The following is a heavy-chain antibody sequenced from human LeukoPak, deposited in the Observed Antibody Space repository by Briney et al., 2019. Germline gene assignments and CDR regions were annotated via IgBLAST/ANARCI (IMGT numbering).Heavy chain of an antibody. Sequence: GRSLRLSCEGSGYTFSYYFMYWVRQAPGKELEWVAAISDDGTSEHYADSVKGRFTISRDNSKKSLYLQMNRLRTEDTAVYYFARVRAYPYNSSPRHWFNPWGQGTLVTVSS. D-gene: IGHD1-14*01. CDR2: ISDDGTSE. CDR3: ARVRAYPYNSSPRHWFNP. CDR1: GYTFSYYF. V-gene: IGHV3-30*04. J-gene: IGHJ5*02.